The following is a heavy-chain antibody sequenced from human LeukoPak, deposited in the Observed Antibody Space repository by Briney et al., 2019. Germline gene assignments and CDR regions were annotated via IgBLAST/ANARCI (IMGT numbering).Heavy chain of an antibody. D-gene: IGHD1-26*01. Sequence: ASVKVSCKASGYTFTTYGISWVRQTPGQGLEWMGWISGYNGNTNYAQKLQGRVTVTTDTSTSTAYMELRSLRSDDTAVYYCARSGGTYYEDYWGQGTLSPSPQ. CDR2: ISGYNGNT. CDR3: ARSGGTYYEDY. J-gene: IGHJ4*02. CDR1: GYTFTTYG. V-gene: IGHV1-18*01.